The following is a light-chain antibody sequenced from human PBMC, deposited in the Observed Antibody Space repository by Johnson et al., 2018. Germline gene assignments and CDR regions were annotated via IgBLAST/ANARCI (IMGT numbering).Light chain of an antibody. Sequence: QSVLTQPPSVSAAPGQKVTISCSGSSSNIGNNYVSWYQQLPGTAPKLLIYENNKRPSGIPYRFSGSKSGTSATLGITGLQTGDEAYYYCGTWDSSLSAGNVFGTGTNVTVL. V-gene: IGLV1-51*02. CDR1: SSNIGNNY. CDR3: GTWDSSLSAGNV. J-gene: IGLJ1*01. CDR2: ENN.